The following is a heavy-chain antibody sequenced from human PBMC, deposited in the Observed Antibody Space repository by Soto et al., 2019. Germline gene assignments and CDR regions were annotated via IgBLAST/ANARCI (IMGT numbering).Heavy chain of an antibody. CDR1: GYTFITYG. CDR2: ISTYNGNT. V-gene: IGHV1-18*01. J-gene: IGHJ4*02. D-gene: IGHD3-22*01. Sequence: QVQLVQSGAEVKKPGASVKVSCKASGYTFITYGVSWVRQAPGQGLDWLGWISTYNGNTRYAERLQGRVTMTTDTTTNTAYMELRNLRSDDTAVYYCARGTTDYYAISANYFLDYWGQGTLVTVSS. CDR3: ARGTTDYYAISANYFLDY.